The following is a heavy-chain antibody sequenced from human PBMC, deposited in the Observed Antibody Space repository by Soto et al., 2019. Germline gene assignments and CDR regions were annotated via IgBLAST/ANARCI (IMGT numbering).Heavy chain of an antibody. V-gene: IGHV1-3*01. CDR1: GYTFTSYA. J-gene: IGHJ5*02. Sequence: GASVKVSCKASGYTFTSYAMHWVRQAPGQRLEWMGWINAGNGNTKYSQKFQGRVTITRDTSASTAYMELSRLRSEDTAVYYCAREALATNWIDPWGQGTLVTVSS. CDR2: INAGNGNT. D-gene: IGHD3-3*02. CDR3: AREALATNWIDP.